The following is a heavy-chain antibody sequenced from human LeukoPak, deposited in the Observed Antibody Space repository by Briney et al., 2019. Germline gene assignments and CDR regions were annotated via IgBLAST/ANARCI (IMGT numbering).Heavy chain of an antibody. D-gene: IGHD2-21*02. Sequence: ASVKVSCKASGYTFTSYGISWVRQAPGQGLEWMGWISAYNGSTNYAQKLQGRVTMTTDTSTSTAYMELRSLRSDDTAVYYCARSRGCGGDCYHFDYWGQGTLVTVSS. V-gene: IGHV1-18*01. CDR3: ARSRGCGGDCYHFDY. J-gene: IGHJ4*02. CDR2: ISAYNGST. CDR1: GYTFTSYG.